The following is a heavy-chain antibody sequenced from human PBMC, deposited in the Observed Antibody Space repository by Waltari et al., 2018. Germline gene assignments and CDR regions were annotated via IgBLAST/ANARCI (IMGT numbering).Heavy chain of an antibody. CDR3: ARVRVLSSFDY. V-gene: IGHV4-34*01. CDR1: GGSFSGYY. J-gene: IGHJ4*02. Sequence: QVQLQQWGAGLLKPSETLSLTCAVYGGSFSGYYWSWIRQPPGKGLEWIGEINHSGSTNYNPSLKSRVTISVDTSKNQVSLKLSSVTAADTAVYYCARVRVLSSFDYWGQGTLVTVSS. CDR2: INHSGST. D-gene: IGHD3-10*01.